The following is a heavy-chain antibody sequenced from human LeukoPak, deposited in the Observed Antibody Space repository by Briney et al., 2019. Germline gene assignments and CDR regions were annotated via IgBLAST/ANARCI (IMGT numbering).Heavy chain of an antibody. CDR3: ARSRRHYITMIVVANNWFDP. CDR2: INHSGST. CDR1: GGSFSGYY. J-gene: IGHJ5*02. D-gene: IGHD3-22*01. V-gene: IGHV4-34*01. Sequence: PSETLSLTCAVYGGSFSGYYWSWIRQPPGKGLEWIGEINHSGSTNYNPSLKSRVTISVDTSKNQCSLKLSSVTAADTAVYYRARSRRHYITMIVVANNWFDPWGQGTLVTVSS.